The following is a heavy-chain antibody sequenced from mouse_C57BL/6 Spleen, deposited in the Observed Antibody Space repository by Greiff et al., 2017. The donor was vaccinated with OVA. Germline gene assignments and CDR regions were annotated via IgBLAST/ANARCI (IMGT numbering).Heavy chain of an antibody. CDR2: IYPGDGDT. D-gene: IGHD2-3*01. V-gene: IGHV1-82*01. CDR3: ARSLDGYSYAMDY. Sequence: VKLQQSGPELVKPGASVKISCKASGYAFSSSWMNWVKQRPGKGLEWIGRIYPGDGDTNYNGKFKGKATLTADKSSSTAYMQLSSLTSEDSAVYFCARSLDGYSYAMDYWGQGTSVTVSS. CDR1: GYAFSSSW. J-gene: IGHJ4*01.